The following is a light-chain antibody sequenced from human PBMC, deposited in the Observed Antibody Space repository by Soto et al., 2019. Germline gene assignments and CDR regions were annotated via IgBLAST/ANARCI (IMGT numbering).Light chain of an antibody. V-gene: IGKV3-15*01. CDR1: QSVSSN. Sequence: EIVMSQSPATLSVSPGERATLSCRASQSVSSNLAWYQQKPGQAPRLLIYGASTRATGFPARFSGSGSETEFTLTINSLQSEDFAVYYCQQYNNWPPYTFGQGTKLEIK. CDR3: QQYNNWPPYT. J-gene: IGKJ2*01. CDR2: GAS.